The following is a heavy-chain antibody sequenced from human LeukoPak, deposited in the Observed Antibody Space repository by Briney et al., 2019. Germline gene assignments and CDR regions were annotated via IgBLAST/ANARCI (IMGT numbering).Heavy chain of an antibody. CDR3: ARAALRTPLTYFDY. D-gene: IGHD5-12*01. J-gene: IGHJ4*02. CDR2: IYYSGST. CDR1: GGSISSYY. V-gene: IGHV4-59*12. Sequence: SETLSLTCTVSGGSISSYYWSWIRQPPGKGLEWIGSIYYSGSTYYNPSLKSRVTISVHTSKNQFSLKLSSVTAADTAVYYCARAALRTPLTYFDYWGQGTLVTVSS.